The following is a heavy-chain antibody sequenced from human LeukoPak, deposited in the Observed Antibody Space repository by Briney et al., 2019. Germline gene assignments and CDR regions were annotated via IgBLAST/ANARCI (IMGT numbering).Heavy chain of an antibody. J-gene: IGHJ4*02. CDR2: IYSGGST. Sequence: EGSLRLSCAASGFTVSSNYMSWVRQAPGKGLEWVSVIYSGGSTYYADSVKGRFTISRDNAKNTVYLEMNSLRAEDTAVYYCAKDRSDNSTWYVGSHWGQGTLVTVSS. CDR3: AKDRSDNSTWYVGSH. CDR1: GFTVSSNY. D-gene: IGHD2/OR15-2a*01. V-gene: IGHV3-53*01.